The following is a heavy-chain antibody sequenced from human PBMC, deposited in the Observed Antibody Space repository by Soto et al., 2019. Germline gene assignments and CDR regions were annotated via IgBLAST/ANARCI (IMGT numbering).Heavy chain of an antibody. Sequence: PGGSLRLSCAASGFSFSSYAMSWVRQAPGKGLEWVSAISGSGSSTYYADSVKGRFTISRDNSKNTLNLQMNSLRAEDTAVYYCAKDITRTTLYYYMDVWGKGTTVTVSS. CDR3: AKDITRTTLYYYMDV. CDR2: ISGSGSST. D-gene: IGHD1-7*01. CDR1: GFSFSSYA. J-gene: IGHJ6*03. V-gene: IGHV3-23*01.